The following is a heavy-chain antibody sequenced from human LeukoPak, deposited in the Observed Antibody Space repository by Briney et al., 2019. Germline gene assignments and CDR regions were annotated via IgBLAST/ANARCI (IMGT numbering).Heavy chain of an antibody. CDR1: GFTFSSSA. V-gene: IGHV3-23*01. J-gene: IGHJ6*02. CDR3: AKGSGSFYYGMDV. D-gene: IGHD1-26*01. CDR2: ISASGGST. Sequence: SGGSLRLSCAASGFTFSSSAMSWVRQVPGKGLEWVSGISASGGSTYYADSVRGRFTISRDNSKNTLYVQMNSLRAEDTAVYYCAKGSGSFYYGMDVWGQGTTVTVSS.